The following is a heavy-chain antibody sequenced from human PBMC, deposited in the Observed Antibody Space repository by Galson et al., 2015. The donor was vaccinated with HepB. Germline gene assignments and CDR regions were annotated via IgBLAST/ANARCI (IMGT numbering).Heavy chain of an antibody. D-gene: IGHD5-18*01. CDR1: GVTFSGYA. CDR3: AREKRHGYGWYRYFDL. J-gene: IGHJ2*01. Sequence: SVKVSCKASGVTFSGYAISWVRQAPGQGLEWMGGIVPLFGTANIAQKFQGRVTITADESTSTAYMELSSLRSDDTAFYYCAREKRHGYGWYRYFDLWGRGTLITVSS. CDR2: IVPLFGTA. V-gene: IGHV1-69*13.